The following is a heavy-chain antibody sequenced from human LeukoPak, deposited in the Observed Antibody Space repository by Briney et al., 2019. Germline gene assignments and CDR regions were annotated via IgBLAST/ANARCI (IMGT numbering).Heavy chain of an antibody. CDR1: GFTVSTNY. Sequence: PGGSLRLSCAASGFTVSTNYMNWVRQAPGKGLGWVSVIYSGGSTYYADSVKGRFTISRDNSKNTLYLQMNSLRAEDTAVYYCARDTVTTFRFRDYYYYGMDVWGQGTTVTVSS. CDR3: ARDTVTTFRFRDYYYYGMDV. D-gene: IGHD4-17*01. J-gene: IGHJ6*02. CDR2: IYSGGST. V-gene: IGHV3-53*01.